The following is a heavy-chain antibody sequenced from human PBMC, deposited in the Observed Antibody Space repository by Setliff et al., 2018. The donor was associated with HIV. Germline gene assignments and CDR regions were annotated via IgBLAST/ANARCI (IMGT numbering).Heavy chain of an antibody. J-gene: IGHJ4*02. CDR1: GFTFSNYV. CDR2: IKQDGSDK. D-gene: IGHD5-12*01. CDR3: ARDWRKGYDLNFDY. Sequence: PGGSLRLSCAASGFTFSNYVINWVRQAPGKGLEWVATIKQDGSDKYYVDSVKGRFTISRDNANNSLHLQMNSLRAEDTAMYYCARDWRKGYDLNFDYWGQGTLVTVSS. V-gene: IGHV3-7*01.